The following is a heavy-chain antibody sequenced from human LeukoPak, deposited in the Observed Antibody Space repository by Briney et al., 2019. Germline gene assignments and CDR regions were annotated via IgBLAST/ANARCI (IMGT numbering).Heavy chain of an antibody. CDR1: GFTFSSSA. Sequence: GGSLRLSCAASGFTFSSSAMSWVRQVPGKGLEWVSGISASGGSTYYADSVRGRFTISRDNSKNTLYVQMNSLRDEDTAVYYCARDPGGSCYFDYWGQGTLVTVSS. V-gene: IGHV3-23*01. CDR2: ISASGGST. D-gene: IGHD2-15*01. CDR3: ARDPGGSCYFDY. J-gene: IGHJ4*02.